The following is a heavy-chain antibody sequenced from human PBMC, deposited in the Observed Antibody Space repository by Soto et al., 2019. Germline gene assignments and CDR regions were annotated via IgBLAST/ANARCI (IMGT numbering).Heavy chain of an antibody. CDR3: ARHLGVAATSMAY. Sequence: EVQLLESGGGLVQPGGSLRLSCAASGFTFSSYAMSWVRQAPRKGLEWVSGISGSGGSTYYADSVKGRFTISRDNSKNTRYLQMNSLRAEDTATYYCARHLGVAATSMAYWGQGTLVTVS. V-gene: IGHV3-23*01. J-gene: IGHJ4*02. CDR1: GFTFSSYA. CDR2: ISGSGGST. D-gene: IGHD2-15*01.